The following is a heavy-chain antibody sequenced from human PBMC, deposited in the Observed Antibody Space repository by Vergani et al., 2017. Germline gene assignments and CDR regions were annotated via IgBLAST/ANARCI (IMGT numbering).Heavy chain of an antibody. J-gene: IGHJ6*03. CDR2: IVWNDDQ. CDR3: VYRKTECGTTGCFYPFYYYYYMDV. D-gene: IGHD1-7*01. CDR1: GFSLNTRGVS. Sequence: QITLKESGPTLVKPTQTLTLTCTFSGFSLNTRGVSVAWIRQPPGKALDWLALIVWNDDQHYSPSLNNRVTITKDTSKNQVVLTMTNMDYVDTGTYYCVYRKTECGTTGCFYPFYYYYYMDVWGKGTTVTVSS. V-gene: IGHV2-5*04.